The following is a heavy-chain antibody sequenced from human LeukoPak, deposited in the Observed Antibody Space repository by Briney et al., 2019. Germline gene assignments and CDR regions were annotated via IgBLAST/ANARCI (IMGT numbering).Heavy chain of an antibody. Sequence: SETLSLTCTVSGGSISSYYWSWIRQLPGKGLEWIGYIYYSGSTNYNPSLKSRVTISVDTSKNQFSLKLSSVTAADTAVYYCARLASSGWYGPLNWFDPWGQGTLVTVSS. D-gene: IGHD6-19*01. CDR1: GGSISSYY. CDR3: ARLASSGWYGPLNWFDP. V-gene: IGHV4-59*08. J-gene: IGHJ5*02. CDR2: IYYSGST.